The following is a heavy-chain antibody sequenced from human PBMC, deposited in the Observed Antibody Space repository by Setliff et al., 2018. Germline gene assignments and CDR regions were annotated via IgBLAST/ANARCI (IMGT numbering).Heavy chain of an antibody. CDR1: GYTFTNYG. Sequence: ASVKVSCKASGYTFTNYGITWVRQAPGQGLEWMGWIFPKTGNTNYAHKLQGRVSMTTDTSTGTAYMELRTLRSDDTAVYYCARRPIALAGYRKGAFDIWGQGTMVTVSS. CDR3: ARRPIALAGYRKGAFDI. D-gene: IGHD6-19*01. CDR2: IFPKTGNT. J-gene: IGHJ3*02. V-gene: IGHV1-18*01.